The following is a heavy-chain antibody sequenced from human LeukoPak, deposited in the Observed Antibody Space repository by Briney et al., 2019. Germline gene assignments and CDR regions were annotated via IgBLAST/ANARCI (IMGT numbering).Heavy chain of an antibody. D-gene: IGHD5-18*01. CDR1: GYTFTGYY. Sequence: GASVKVSCKASGYTFTGYYMHGVRQAPAQGLEGMGWINPNNGGTNYAQKVQGRVSMTRDTSISTAYMELNRLRSDDTAVYYCARDPYSNYFDYWGQGTLVTVSS. CDR3: ARDPYSNYFDY. J-gene: IGHJ4*02. CDR2: INPNNGGT. V-gene: IGHV1-2*02.